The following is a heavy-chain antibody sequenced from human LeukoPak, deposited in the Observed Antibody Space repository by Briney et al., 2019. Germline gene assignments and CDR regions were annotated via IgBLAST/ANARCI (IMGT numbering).Heavy chain of an antibody. Sequence: GGSLRLSCAASGFTVSSNYMSWVRQAPGKGLEWVSVIYSGGSTYYADSVKGRSTISRDNSKNTLYLQMNSLRAEDTAVYYCSGSYYNYYYYGMDVWGQGTTVTVSS. J-gene: IGHJ6*02. D-gene: IGHD3-10*01. CDR2: IYSGGST. V-gene: IGHV3-66*01. CDR1: GFTVSSNY. CDR3: SGSYYNYYYYGMDV.